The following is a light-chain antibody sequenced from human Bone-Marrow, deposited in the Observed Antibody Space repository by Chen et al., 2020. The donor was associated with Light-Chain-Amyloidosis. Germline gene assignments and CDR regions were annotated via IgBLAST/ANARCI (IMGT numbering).Light chain of an antibody. J-gene: IGLJ3*02. V-gene: IGLV3-21*02. CDR1: NIGSTS. Sequence: SYVLTQPSSVSVAPGQTATIACGGNNIGSTSVHWYQQTPGQAPLLVVYDDSDRPSGIPERLSGSNSGDTAPLTISRVEAGDKADCYCQVWGRSSDRPVFVGGTKLTVL. CDR3: QVWGRSSDRPV. CDR2: DDS.